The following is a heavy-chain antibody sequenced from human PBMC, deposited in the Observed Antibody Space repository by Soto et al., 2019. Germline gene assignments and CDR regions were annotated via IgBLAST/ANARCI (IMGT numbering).Heavy chain of an antibody. CDR3: TRDRFSLLRGVFDS. D-gene: IGHD3-10*01. CDR1: GFTFSTYG. V-gene: IGHV3-33*01. J-gene: IGHJ4*02. CDR2: IRSDGNSK. Sequence: QLVESGGGVVQPGRSLRLACAASGFTFSTYGMHWVRQAPGKGLEWVAVIRSDGNSKYCADSVKGRFNISRDNSKNTLYLQMSSLRVEDTAIYYCTRDRFSLLRGVFDSWGQGTLVTVSS.